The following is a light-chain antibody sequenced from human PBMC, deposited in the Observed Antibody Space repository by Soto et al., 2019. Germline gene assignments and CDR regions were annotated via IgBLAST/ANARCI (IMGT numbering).Light chain of an antibody. CDR1: SSDVGSDNL. V-gene: IGLV2-23*02. CDR2: EVN. CDR3: CSYAGTRTYL. Sequence: HSALTQPASVSGSPGQSITISCTGTSSDVGSDNLVSWYQHHPGKAPKLIIYEVNQRPSGVSNRFSGSKSGNTASLTISGLQAEDEADYFCCSYAGTRTYLFGTGTKVTVL. J-gene: IGLJ1*01.